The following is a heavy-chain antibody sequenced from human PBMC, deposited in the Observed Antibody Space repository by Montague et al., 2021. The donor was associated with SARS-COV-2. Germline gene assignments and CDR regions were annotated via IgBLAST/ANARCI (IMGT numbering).Heavy chain of an antibody. Sequence: SETLSLTCAVYGGSLSGYYWSWIRQPPEKGLEWIGEINHSANRKXNPSLKSPVTISIDTSKNQFSLKMTSVTAADTATYYCASGIYPSGSYYNRYYYGLNIWGPGTTVIVSS. CDR1: GGSLSGYY. CDR3: ASGIYPSGSYYNRYYYGLNI. V-gene: IGHV4-34*01. CDR2: INHSANR. J-gene: IGHJ6*02. D-gene: IGHD3-10*01.